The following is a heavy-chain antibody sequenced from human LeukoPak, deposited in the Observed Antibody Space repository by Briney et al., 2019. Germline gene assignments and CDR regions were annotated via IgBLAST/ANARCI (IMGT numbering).Heavy chain of an antibody. CDR1: GFTFSSYA. J-gene: IGHJ4*02. Sequence: GGSLRLSCAASGFTFSSYAMHWVRQAPGKGLEWVAVISYDGSDKYYADSVKGRFTISRDNSKNTLYLQMNSLRAEDTAVYYCARGPILYVVTATRLDYWGQGTLVPVSS. D-gene: IGHD2-21*02. CDR2: ISYDGSDK. V-gene: IGHV3-30-3*01. CDR3: ARGPILYVVTATRLDY.